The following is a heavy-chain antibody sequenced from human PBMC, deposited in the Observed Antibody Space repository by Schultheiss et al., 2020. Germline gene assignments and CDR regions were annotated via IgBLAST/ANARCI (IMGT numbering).Heavy chain of an antibody. CDR1: GGSISSGGYY. V-gene: IGHV4-39*07. CDR2: IYYSGST. CDR3: ARLGYCSSTSCYMNWFDP. J-gene: IGHJ5*02. Sequence: SETLSLTCTVSGGSISSGGYYWSWIRQHPGKGLEWIGSIYYSGSTYYNPSLKSRVTISVDTSKNQFSLKLSSVTAADTAVYYCARLGYCSSTSCYMNWFDPWGQGSLGTVSS. D-gene: IGHD2-2*02.